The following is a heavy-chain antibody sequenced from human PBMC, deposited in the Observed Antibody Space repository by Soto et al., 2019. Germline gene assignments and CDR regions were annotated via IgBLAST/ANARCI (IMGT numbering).Heavy chain of an antibody. Sequence: GGSLRLSCAASGFTFSSYSMNWVRQDPGKGLEWVSSISSSSSYIYYADSVKGRFTISRDNVKNSLYLQMNSLRAEDTAVYYCARDSGGYSYGYYYYGMDVWGQGTTVTVSS. CDR3: ARDSGGYSYGYYYYGMDV. V-gene: IGHV3-21*01. CDR1: GFTFSSYS. J-gene: IGHJ6*02. CDR2: ISSSSSYI. D-gene: IGHD5-18*01.